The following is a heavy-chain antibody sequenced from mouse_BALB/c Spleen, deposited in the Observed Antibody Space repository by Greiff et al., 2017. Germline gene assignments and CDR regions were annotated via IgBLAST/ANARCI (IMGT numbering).Heavy chain of an antibody. CDR1: GYSFTSYW. V-gene: IGHV1-5*01. Sequence: VHVKQSGTVLARPGASVKMSCKASGYSFTSYWMHWVKQRPGQGLEWIGAIYPGNSDTSYNQKFKGKAKLTAVTSASTAYMELSSLTNEDSAVYYCTRQLGLPYYYAMDYWGQGTSVTVSS. CDR3: TRQLGLPYYYAMDY. J-gene: IGHJ4*01. CDR2: IYPGNSDT. D-gene: IGHD3-1*01.